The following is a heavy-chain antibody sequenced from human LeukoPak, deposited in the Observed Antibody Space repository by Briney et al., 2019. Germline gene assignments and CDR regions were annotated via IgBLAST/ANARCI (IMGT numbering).Heavy chain of an antibody. CDR3: ARVRGYYYYMDV. CDR1: GFTFDDYA. V-gene: IGHV3-9*01. CDR2: ISWNSGSI. J-gene: IGHJ6*03. Sequence: GGSLRLSCAASGFTFDDYAMHWVRQAPGKGLEWVSGISWNSGSIGYADSVKGRFTISRDNAKNSLYLQMNSLRAEDTAVYYCARVRGYYYYMDVWGKGTTVTVSS.